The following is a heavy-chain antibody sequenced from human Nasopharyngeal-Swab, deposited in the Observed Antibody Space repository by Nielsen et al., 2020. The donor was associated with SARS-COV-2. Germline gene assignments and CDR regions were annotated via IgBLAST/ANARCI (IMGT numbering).Heavy chain of an antibody. V-gene: IGHV4-59*01. D-gene: IGHD6-19*01. CDR3: ARDSRSGWLY. Sequence: SETLSLTCTVSGGSISSYYWSWIRQPPGKGLEWIGYIYYSGSTNYNPSLKSRVTISVDTSKNQFSLKLSSVTAADPAVYYCARDSRSGWLYWGQGTLVTVSS. J-gene: IGHJ4*02. CDR2: IYYSGST. CDR1: GGSISSYY.